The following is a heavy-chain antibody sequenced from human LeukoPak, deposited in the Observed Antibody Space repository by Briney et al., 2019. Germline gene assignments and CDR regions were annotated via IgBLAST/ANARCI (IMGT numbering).Heavy chain of an antibody. V-gene: IGHV1-3*01. CDR3: ARVRGYSYAHGAFDI. D-gene: IGHD5-18*01. CDR2: INAGNGNT. J-gene: IGHJ3*02. Sequence: ASLKVSCKASGYTFTSYAMHWVRQAPGQRLEWMGWINAGNGNTKYSQKFQGRVTITRDTSASTAYMELSSLRSEDTAVYYCARVRGYSYAHGAFDIWGQGTMVTVSS. CDR1: GYTFTSYA.